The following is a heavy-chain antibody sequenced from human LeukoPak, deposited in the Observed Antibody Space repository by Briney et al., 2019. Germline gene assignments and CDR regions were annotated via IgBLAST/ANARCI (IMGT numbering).Heavy chain of an antibody. D-gene: IGHD3-16*01. CDR1: GYSISSGYY. J-gene: IGHJ6*03. V-gene: IGHV4-38-2*02. CDR3: ARVLRYYYYMDV. CDR2: MYHSGST. Sequence: SETLSLTCTVSGYSISSGYYWGWIRQPPGKGLEWIGSMYHSGSTYYNPSLKSRIAISIDMSKNHFSLKLSSVTAADTAVYYCARVLRYYYYMDVWGKGTTVTVSS.